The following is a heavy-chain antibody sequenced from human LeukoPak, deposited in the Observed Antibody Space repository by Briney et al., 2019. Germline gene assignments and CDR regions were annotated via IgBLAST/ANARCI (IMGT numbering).Heavy chain of an antibody. Sequence: GASVKVSCKASGYTFTGYYMHWVRQAPGQGLEGMGWINPNSGGTNYAQKFQGRVTMPRDTSISTAYMELSRLRYDDRAVYYCASSHKGAAVEDYWGQGTLVTVSS. V-gene: IGHV1-2*02. J-gene: IGHJ4*02. CDR2: INPNSGGT. CDR3: ASSHKGAAVEDY. D-gene: IGHD6-13*01. CDR1: GYTFTGYY.